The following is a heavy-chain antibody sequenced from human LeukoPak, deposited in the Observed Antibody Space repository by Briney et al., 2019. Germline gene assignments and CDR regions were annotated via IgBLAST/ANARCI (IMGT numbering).Heavy chain of an antibody. CDR3: ARHSGIVVVNGFDY. Sequence: SETLSLTCTVSGGSISSGDYYWRWIRQPPGKGLEWIGYIYYSGSTNYNPSLKSRVTISVDTSKNQFSLKLSSVTAADTAVYYCARHSGIVVVNGFDYWGQGTLVTVSS. CDR1: GGSISSGDYY. V-gene: IGHV4-61*08. D-gene: IGHD3-22*01. J-gene: IGHJ4*02. CDR2: IYYSGST.